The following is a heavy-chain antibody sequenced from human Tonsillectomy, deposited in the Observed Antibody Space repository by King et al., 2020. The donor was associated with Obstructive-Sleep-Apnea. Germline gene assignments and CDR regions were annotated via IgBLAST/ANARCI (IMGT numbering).Heavy chain of an antibody. CDR3: ARQIIAVTGTFLDWFDP. CDR1: GYSFTSYW. D-gene: IGHD6-19*01. V-gene: IGHV5-10-1*01. Sequence: QLVQSGAEVKKPGESLRISCKGSGYSFTSYWISWVRQMPGKGLEWMGRIDPSDSYTNYSPSFQGHVTISADKYISTAYLQWSSLKASDTAMYYCARQIIAVTGTFLDWFDPWGQGTLVTVSS. CDR2: IDPSDSYT. J-gene: IGHJ5*02.